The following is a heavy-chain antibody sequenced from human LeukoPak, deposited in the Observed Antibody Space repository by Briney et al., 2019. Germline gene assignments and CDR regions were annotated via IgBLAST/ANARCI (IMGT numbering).Heavy chain of an antibody. V-gene: IGHV3-7*04. CDR3: ARETEMANLDY. CDR1: GFTFSGYE. J-gene: IGHJ4*02. CDR2: IKQDGSEK. D-gene: IGHD5-24*01. Sequence: GGSLRLSCAASGFTFSGYEMNWVRQAPGKGLEWVANIKQDGSEKYYVDSVKGRFTISRDNAKKSLYLQMNSLRAEDTAVYYCARETEMANLDYWGQGTLVTVSS.